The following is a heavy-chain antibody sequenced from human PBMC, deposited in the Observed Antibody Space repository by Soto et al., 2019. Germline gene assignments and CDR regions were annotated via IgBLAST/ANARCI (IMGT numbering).Heavy chain of an antibody. CDR1: GFTFSSYG. V-gene: IGHV3-30*18. CDR3: AKDLLNSWIQPCDY. D-gene: IGHD5-18*01. J-gene: IGHJ4*02. CDR2: ISYDGSNK. Sequence: QVQLVESGRGVVQPGRSLRLSCAASGFTFSSYGMHWVRQAPGKGLEWVAVISYDGSNKYYADSVKGRFTISRDNSKNTLYLQMNSLRAEDTAVYYCAKDLLNSWIQPCDYWGQGTLVTVSS.